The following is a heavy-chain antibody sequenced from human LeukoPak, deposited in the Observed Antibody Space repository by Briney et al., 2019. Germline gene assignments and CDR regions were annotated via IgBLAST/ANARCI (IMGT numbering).Heavy chain of an antibody. Sequence: QAGGSLRLSCAASGFTFSSHSMNWVRQAPGKGLEWVSYISSSSSTIYYADSVKGRFTISRDNAKNSLYLQMNSLRAEDTAVYYCATVSLRHSMGYMTVWGKGTTFTASS. CDR1: GFTFSSHS. J-gene: IGHJ6*04. CDR3: ATVSLRHSMGYMTV. CDR2: ISSSSSTI. D-gene: IGHD1-1*01. V-gene: IGHV3-48*04.